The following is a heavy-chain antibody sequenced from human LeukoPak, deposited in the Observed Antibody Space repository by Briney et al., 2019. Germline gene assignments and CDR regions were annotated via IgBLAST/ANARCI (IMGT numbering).Heavy chain of an antibody. CDR1: GGSISSYY. D-gene: IGHD3-10*02. CDR3: ARDRLGSGSRYFDY. J-gene: IGHJ4*02. Sequence: SETLSLTCTVSGGSISSYYWSWIRQPAGKGLEWIGRIYTSGSTNYNPSLKSRVTISVDTSKNQFSLKLSSVTAADTAVYYCARDRLGSGSRYFDYWGQGTLVTVSS. CDR2: IYTSGST. V-gene: IGHV4-4*07.